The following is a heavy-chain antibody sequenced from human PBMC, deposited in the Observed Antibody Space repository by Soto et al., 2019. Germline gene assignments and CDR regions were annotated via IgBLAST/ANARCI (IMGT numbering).Heavy chain of an antibody. D-gene: IGHD2-8*01. V-gene: IGHV1-18*01. Sequence: APVACTSTACVSACTTYYLISLRPAPRQGLECMGRISTYNGNTNYPQSLQGRLTMTTDTSTTTAYMELRSLRSDDTAVYYCARDPYHVLMVNAPNLYGMDVCGEGTTVTVSS. CDR2: ISTYNGNT. CDR1: VSACTTYY. CDR3: ARDPYHVLMVNAPNLYGMDV. J-gene: IGHJ6*02.